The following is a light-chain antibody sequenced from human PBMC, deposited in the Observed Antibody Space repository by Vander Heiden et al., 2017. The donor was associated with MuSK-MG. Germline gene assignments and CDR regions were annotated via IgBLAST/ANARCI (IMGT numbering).Light chain of an antibody. V-gene: IGLV2-11*01. CDR2: DVT. CDR3: CSYAGNYNWV. J-gene: IGLJ3*02. CDR1: SGDVGFYNY. Sequence: QSVLTQPRSVSGSPGQSVTISCIGTSGDVGFYNYVSWYQQHPDKAPNLLITDVTKRPSGVPDRFSGSKSGSTASLYISVLQAEDEADYYCCSYAGNYNWVFGGGTILTV.